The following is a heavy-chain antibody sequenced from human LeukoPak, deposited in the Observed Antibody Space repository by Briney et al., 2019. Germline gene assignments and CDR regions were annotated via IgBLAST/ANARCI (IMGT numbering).Heavy chain of an antibody. V-gene: IGHV4-34*01. CDR2: INHSGST. J-gene: IGHJ3*02. Sequence: SETLSLTCAVYGGSFSGYYWSWIRQPPGKGLEWIGEINHSGSTNCNPSLKSRVTISVDTSKNQFSLKLSSVTAADTAVYYCARGPPTADIVVVVADLAGAFDIWGQGTMVTVSS. CDR1: GGSFSGYY. CDR3: ARGPPTADIVVVVADLAGAFDI. D-gene: IGHD2-15*01.